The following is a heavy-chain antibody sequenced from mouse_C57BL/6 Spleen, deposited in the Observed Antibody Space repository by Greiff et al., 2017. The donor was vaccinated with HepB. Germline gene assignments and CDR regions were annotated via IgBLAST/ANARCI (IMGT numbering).Heavy chain of an antibody. D-gene: IGHD1-1*01. Sequence: EVQWVESVAELVRPGASVKLSCTASGFNIKNTYMHWVKQRPEQGLEWIGRIDPANGNTKYAPKFQGKATITADTSSNTAYLQLSSLTSEDTAIYYCDYGSSYGYFDVWGTGTTVTVSS. CDR3: DYGSSYGYFDV. V-gene: IGHV14-3*01. CDR1: GFNIKNTY. CDR2: IDPANGNT. J-gene: IGHJ1*03.